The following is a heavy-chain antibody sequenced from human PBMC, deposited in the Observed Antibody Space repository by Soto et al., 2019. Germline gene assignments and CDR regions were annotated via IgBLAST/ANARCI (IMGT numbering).Heavy chain of an antibody. CDR2: INSDGTTT. CDR3: ARVACGNSPYYFDY. D-gene: IGHD2-21*02. V-gene: IGHV3-74*01. J-gene: IGHJ4*02. Sequence: EVQLVESGGGLVQPGGSLRLSCAASGFTFSTYWMHWARQVPGKGLVWVSHINSDGTTTTYADSVKGRFTISRDNAKNTLYLKMNSLRAEDTAVYYCARVACGNSPYYFDYWGQGTLVTVSS. CDR1: GFTFSTYW.